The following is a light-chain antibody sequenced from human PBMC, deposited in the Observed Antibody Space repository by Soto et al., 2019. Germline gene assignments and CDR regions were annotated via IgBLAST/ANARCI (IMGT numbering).Light chain of an antibody. CDR2: AAS. V-gene: IGKV1-39*01. CDR3: QQSYSTPWT. J-gene: IGKJ1*01. CDR1: QSISTY. Sequence: DIQMTQSPSSVSASVGDRVTITCRASQSISTYLNWYEQQPGKAPKLLISAASRLQSGGPSRFSGSGSGKEFTLTISSLQPEDFATYYCQQSYSTPWTFGQGTKVEI.